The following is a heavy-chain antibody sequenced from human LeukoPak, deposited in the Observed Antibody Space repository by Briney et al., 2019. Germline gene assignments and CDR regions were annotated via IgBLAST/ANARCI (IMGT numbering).Heavy chain of an antibody. CDR3: ARDRYSSSFFFFDY. J-gene: IGHJ4*02. CDR2: IIPIFGTA. Sequence: GASVKVSCKASGGTFSSYAISWVRQAPGQGLEWMGGIIPIFGTANYAQKFQGRVTITADESTSTAYMELSSLRSEDTAVYYCARDRYSSSFFFFDYWGQGTLVTVSS. CDR1: GGTFSSYA. D-gene: IGHD6-13*01. V-gene: IGHV1-69*13.